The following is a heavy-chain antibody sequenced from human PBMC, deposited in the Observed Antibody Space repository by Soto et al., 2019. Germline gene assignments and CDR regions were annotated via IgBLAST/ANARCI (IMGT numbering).Heavy chain of an antibody. D-gene: IGHD2-2*01. V-gene: IGHV1-18*01. J-gene: IGHJ4*02. CDR1: GYTFTSYS. CDR2: ISAYNGNT. Sequence: ASVKVSCKASGYTFTSYSITWVRQAPGQGLEWMGRISAYNGNTNYAQKLQGRVTMTTDTSTSTAYMELRSLTSDDTAVYYCARVIVVSGRYYFDYWGQGTLVTVSS. CDR3: ARVIVVSGRYYFDY.